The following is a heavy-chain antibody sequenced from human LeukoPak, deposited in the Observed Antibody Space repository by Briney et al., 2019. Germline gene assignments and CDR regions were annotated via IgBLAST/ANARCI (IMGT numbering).Heavy chain of an antibody. D-gene: IGHD3-22*01. CDR3: ARSAGYYDSSAYGDY. V-gene: IGHV4-39*07. CDR1: GGSISSSSYY. CDR2: IYYSGST. J-gene: IGHJ4*02. Sequence: SETLSLTCTVSGGSISSSSYYWGWIRQPPGKGLEWIGSIYYSGSTNYNPSLKSRVTISVDTSKNQFSLKLSSVTAADTAVYYCARSAGYYDSSAYGDYWGQGTLVTVSS.